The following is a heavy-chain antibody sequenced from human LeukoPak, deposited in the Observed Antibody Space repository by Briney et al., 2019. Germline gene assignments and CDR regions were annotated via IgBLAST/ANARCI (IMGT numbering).Heavy chain of an antibody. CDR2: ISSSSSYI. J-gene: IGHJ3*02. Sequence: GGSLRLSCAASGFTFSSYSMNWVRQAPGKGLEWVSSISSSSSYIYYADSVKGRFTISRDNAKNTLYLQMNSLRAEDTAVYYFARDMGLANAFDIWGQGTMVTVSS. CDR1: GFTFSSYS. V-gene: IGHV3-21*01. D-gene: IGHD4/OR15-4a*01. CDR3: ARDMGLANAFDI.